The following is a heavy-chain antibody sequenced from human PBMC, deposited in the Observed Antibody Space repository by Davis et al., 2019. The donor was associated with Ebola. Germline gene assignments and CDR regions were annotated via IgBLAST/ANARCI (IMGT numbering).Heavy chain of an antibody. J-gene: IGHJ4*02. CDR2: ISPNSGGT. CDR3: ARGLLWFGELLPHYYFDY. V-gene: IGHV1-2*04. D-gene: IGHD3-10*01. Sequence: ASVKVSCKASGYTFTSYGISWVRQAPGQGLEWMGWISPNSGGTNYAQKFQGWVTMTRDTSISTAYMELSRLRSDDTAVYYCARGLLWFGELLPHYYFDYWGQGTLVTVSS. CDR1: GYTFTSYG.